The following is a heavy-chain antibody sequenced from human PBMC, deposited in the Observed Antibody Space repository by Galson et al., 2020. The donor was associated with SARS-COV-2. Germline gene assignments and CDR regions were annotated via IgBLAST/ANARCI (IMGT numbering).Heavy chain of an antibody. D-gene: IGHD2-2*01. V-gene: IGHV3-13*01. Sequence: GGSLRLSCAASGFTFSSYDMHWVRQATGKGLEWVSAIGTAGDTYYPGSVKGRFTISRENAKNSLYLQMNSLRAGDTAVYYCARGHIVVVPAAIQRTSYYYYYMDVWGKGTTVTVSS. CDR2: IGTAGDT. J-gene: IGHJ6*03. CDR3: ARGHIVVVPAAIQRTSYYYYYMDV. CDR1: GFTFSSYD.